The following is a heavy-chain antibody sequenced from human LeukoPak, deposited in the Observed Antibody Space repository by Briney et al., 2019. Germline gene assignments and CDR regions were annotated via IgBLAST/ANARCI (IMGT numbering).Heavy chain of an antibody. CDR3: AREQQLGGYYYDCMDV. D-gene: IGHD6-13*01. CDR1: GYTFTGYY. CDR2: INPNSGGT. Sequence: ASVKVSCKASGYTFTGYYMYWVRHAPGQGHELMGWINPNSGGTNYAQKFQGRVSMTRDTSISTAYMELSRLRSDDTAVYYCAREQQLGGYYYDCMDVGGQGTTVTVSS. V-gene: IGHV1-2*02. J-gene: IGHJ6*02.